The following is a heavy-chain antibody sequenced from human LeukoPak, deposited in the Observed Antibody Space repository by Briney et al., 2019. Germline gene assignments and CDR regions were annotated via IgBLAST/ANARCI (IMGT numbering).Heavy chain of an antibody. Sequence: SETLSLTCAVYGGSFSGYYWSWIRQPPGKGLEWIGEINHSGSTNYNPSLKSRVTISVDTSKNQFSLKLSSVTAADTAVYYCARGSMTTVITESHLVDYWGQGTLVTVSS. CDR2: INHSGST. J-gene: IGHJ4*02. CDR3: ARGSMTTVITESHLVDY. V-gene: IGHV4-34*01. D-gene: IGHD4-17*01. CDR1: GGSFSGYY.